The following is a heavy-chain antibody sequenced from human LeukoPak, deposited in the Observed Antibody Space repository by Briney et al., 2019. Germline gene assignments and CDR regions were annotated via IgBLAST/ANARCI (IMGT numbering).Heavy chain of an antibody. Sequence: GGSLRLSCAASGFIFSDYAMSWVREAPARGLEWVSSLRGNGDTFYAESVKGRFTLSRDDSRNTVYLHLNNVRVEDTAVYYCAKASWVSSADAVLWGQGTVVTVSS. CDR1: GFIFSDYA. CDR3: AKASWVSSADAVL. J-gene: IGHJ4*02. V-gene: IGHV3-23*01. D-gene: IGHD3-16*01. CDR2: LRGNGDT.